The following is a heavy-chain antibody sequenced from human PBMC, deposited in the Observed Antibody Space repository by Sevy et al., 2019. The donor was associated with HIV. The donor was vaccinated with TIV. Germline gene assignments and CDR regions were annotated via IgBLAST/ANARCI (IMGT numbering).Heavy chain of an antibody. V-gene: IGHV3-21*01. Sequence: GGSLRLSCAASGFTFSSYSMNWVRQAPGKGLEWVSSISSSSSYIYYADSVKGRFTISRDNAKNSLYLHMNSLRAEDTAVYYCARDVSSGWKWAIYYYYYMDVWGKGTTVTVSS. CDR3: ARDVSSGWKWAIYYYYYMDV. CDR1: GFTFSSYS. D-gene: IGHD6-19*01. CDR2: ISSSSSYI. J-gene: IGHJ6*03.